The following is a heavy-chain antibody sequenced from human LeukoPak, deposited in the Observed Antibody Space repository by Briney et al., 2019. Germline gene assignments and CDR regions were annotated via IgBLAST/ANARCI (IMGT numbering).Heavy chain of an antibody. CDR3: ARGGVYDILTGYPHYYYYGMDV. Sequence: KAGGSLRLSCAASGFTFSSYSMNWVRQAPGKGLEWVSSISSSSSYIYYADSVKGRFTISRDNAKNSLYLQMNSLRAEDMAVYYCARGGVYDILTGYPHYYYYGMDVWGQGTTVTVSS. CDR2: ISSSSSYI. V-gene: IGHV3-21*01. J-gene: IGHJ6*02. D-gene: IGHD3-9*01. CDR1: GFTFSSYS.